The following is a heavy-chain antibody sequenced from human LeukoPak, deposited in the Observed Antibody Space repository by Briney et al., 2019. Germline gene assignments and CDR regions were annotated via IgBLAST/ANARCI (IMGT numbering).Heavy chain of an antibody. D-gene: IGHD3/OR15-3a*01. CDR1: GFTFSSYA. V-gene: IGHV3-30*04. Sequence: GGSLRLSCAASGFTFSSYAMHWVRQAPGKGLEWVAVISYDGSNKYYADSVKGRFTISRDNSKNTLYLQMNSLRAEDTAVYYCASPMDRYYYYYMDVWGKGTTVTVSS. CDR3: ASPMDRYYYYYMDV. J-gene: IGHJ6*03. CDR2: ISYDGSNK.